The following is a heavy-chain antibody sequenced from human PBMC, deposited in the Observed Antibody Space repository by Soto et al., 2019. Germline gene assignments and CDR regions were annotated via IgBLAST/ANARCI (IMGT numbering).Heavy chain of an antibody. J-gene: IGHJ6*02. V-gene: IGHV1-69*06. CDR2: IIPIFGTA. CDR1: GGTFSSYA. Sequence: QVQLVQSGAEVKKPGSSVKVSCKASGGTFSSYAISWVRQAPGQGLEWMGGIIPIFGTANYAQKFQGRVTITADKSTSTADMELSSLRSEDTAVYYCARDNTAGGYYYYGMDVWGQGTTVTVSS. D-gene: IGHD3-10*01. CDR3: ARDNTAGGYYYYGMDV.